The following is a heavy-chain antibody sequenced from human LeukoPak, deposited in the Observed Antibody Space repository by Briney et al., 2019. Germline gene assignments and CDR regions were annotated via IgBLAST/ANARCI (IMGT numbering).Heavy chain of an antibody. CDR2: IYYSGST. J-gene: IGHJ5*02. D-gene: IGHD1-7*01. CDR1: GGSISSSSYY. CDR3: ATLSYNWNYLGNWFDP. V-gene: IGHV4-39*07. Sequence: PSETLSLTCTVSGGSISSSSYYWGWIRQPPGKGLEWTGSIYYSGSTYYNPSLKSRVTISVDTSKNQLSLKLSSVTAADTAVYYCATLSYNWNYLGNWFDPWGQGTLVTVSS.